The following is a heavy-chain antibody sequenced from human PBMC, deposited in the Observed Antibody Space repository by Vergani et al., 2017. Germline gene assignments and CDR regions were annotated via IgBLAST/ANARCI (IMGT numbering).Heavy chain of an antibody. Sequence: QVHLVESGGGVVQPGRSLRLSCAASGFTFSSYGMHWVRQAPGKGLEWVAVIWYDGSKKYYADSVKGRFTISRDNSKNTLYLQMNSLRAEDTAVYYCARGSYGGNSRVFYGMDVWGQGTTVTVSS. D-gene: IGHD4-23*01. CDR1: GFTFSSYG. J-gene: IGHJ6*02. V-gene: IGHV3-33*01. CDR3: ARGSYGGNSRVFYGMDV. CDR2: IWYDGSKK.